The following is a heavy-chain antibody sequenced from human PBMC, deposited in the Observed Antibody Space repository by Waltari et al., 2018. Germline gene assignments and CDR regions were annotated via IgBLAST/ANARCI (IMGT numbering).Heavy chain of an antibody. D-gene: IGHD2-2*01. V-gene: IGHV1-18*01. CDR1: GYTFTSYG. CDR3: AQRGEYCSSTSCLVFDY. CDR2: ISAYNGNT. J-gene: IGHJ4*02. Sequence: QVQLVQSGAEVKKPGASVKVSCKASGYTFTSYGISWVRQAPGQGLEWMGWISAYNGNTNYAQKLQGRVTMTTVTSTSTAYMELRSLRSDDTAVYYCAQRGEYCSSTSCLVFDYWGQGTLVTVSS.